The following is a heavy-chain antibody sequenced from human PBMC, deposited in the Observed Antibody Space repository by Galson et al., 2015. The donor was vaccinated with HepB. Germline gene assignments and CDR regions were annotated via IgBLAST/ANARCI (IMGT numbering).Heavy chain of an antibody. CDR3: ARTGYYDFWSGYSGNNWFDP. D-gene: IGHD3-3*01. CDR1: GYSFTSYW. Sequence: QSGAEVKKPGESLKISCKGSGYSFTSYWIGWVRQMPGKGLEWMGIIYPGDSDTRYSPSFQGQVTISADKSISTAYLQWSSLKASDTAMYYRARTGYYDFWSGYSGNNWFDPWGQGTLVTVSS. CDR2: IYPGDSDT. V-gene: IGHV5-51*01. J-gene: IGHJ5*02.